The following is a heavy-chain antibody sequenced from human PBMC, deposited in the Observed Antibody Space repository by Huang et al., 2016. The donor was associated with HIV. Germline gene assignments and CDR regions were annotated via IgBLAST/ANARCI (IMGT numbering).Heavy chain of an antibody. J-gene: IGHJ5*02. CDR1: GFTVNSNY. V-gene: IGHV3-53*01. CDR3: ARGRYGTPNA. CDR2: LYHGGKA. D-gene: IGHD5-18*01. Sequence: EVPLVESGGGLVQPGGSLRLSCAACGFTVNSNYMTWVRQAPGKGLEWVSLLYHGGKAHYADSVKGRFTISGDISQNTVFLQMSSLRVEDTAVYYCARGRYGTPNAWGQGTLVTVSS.